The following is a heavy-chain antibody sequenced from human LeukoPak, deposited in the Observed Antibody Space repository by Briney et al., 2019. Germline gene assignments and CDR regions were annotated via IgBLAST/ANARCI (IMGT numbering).Heavy chain of an antibody. Sequence: TGGSLRLSCAASGFTFSSYGMHWVRQAPGKGLEWVAVISYDGSNKYYADSVKGRFTISRDNSKNTLYLQMNSLRAEDTAVYYCAKDRLPGIAAAGPCFDYWGQGPLVTVSS. V-gene: IGHV3-30*18. D-gene: IGHD6-13*01. CDR1: GFTFSSYG. CDR2: ISYDGSNK. J-gene: IGHJ4*02. CDR3: AKDRLPGIAAAGPCFDY.